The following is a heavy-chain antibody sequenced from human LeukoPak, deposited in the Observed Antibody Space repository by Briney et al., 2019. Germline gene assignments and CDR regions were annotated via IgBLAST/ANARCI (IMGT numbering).Heavy chain of an antibody. V-gene: IGHV4-39*07. J-gene: IGHJ3*02. CDR1: GGSISTSNYY. CDR3: AREKGSGSYSDAFDI. CDR2: IFYSGST. D-gene: IGHD1-26*01. Sequence: SETLSLTCTVSGGSISTSNYYWGWIRQPPGKGLEWIGNIFYSGSTYYNPSLKSRVTISVDTSKNQFSLKLSSVTAADTAVYYCAREKGSGSYSDAFDIWGQGTMVTVSS.